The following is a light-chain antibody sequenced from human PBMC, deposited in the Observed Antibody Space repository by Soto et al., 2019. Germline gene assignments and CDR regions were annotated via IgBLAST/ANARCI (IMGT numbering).Light chain of an antibody. CDR1: QSVNVN. V-gene: IGKV3-15*01. Sequence: EIVLTQSQATLSVSPGERATLSCRASQSVNVNLAWYRQKPGQAPRLLIYGASVRATGIPARFSGSGSGTEFTLSISSLQSEDFATYYCQQSYTTPWTFGQGTKVEIK. J-gene: IGKJ1*01. CDR2: GAS. CDR3: QQSYTTPWT.